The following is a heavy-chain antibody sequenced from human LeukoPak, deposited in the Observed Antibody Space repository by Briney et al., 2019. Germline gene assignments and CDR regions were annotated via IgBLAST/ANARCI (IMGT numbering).Heavy chain of an antibody. V-gene: IGHV3-23*01. CDR3: AKPDPGSYCSSTSCYPYYYYYYYMDV. Sequence: GGSLRLSCAASGFTFSSYAMSWVRQAPGKGLEWVSAISGSGGSTYYADSVKGRFTISRDNSKNTLYLQMNSLRAEDTAVYYCAKPDPGSYCSSTSCYPYYYYYYYMDVWGKGTTVTVSS. J-gene: IGHJ6*03. CDR2: ISGSGGST. D-gene: IGHD2-2*01. CDR1: GFTFSSYA.